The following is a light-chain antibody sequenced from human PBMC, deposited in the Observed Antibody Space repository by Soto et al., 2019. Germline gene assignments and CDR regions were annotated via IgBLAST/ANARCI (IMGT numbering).Light chain of an antibody. CDR1: SSDVGGYNY. J-gene: IGLJ1*01. CDR2: EVN. Sequence: QSALTQPPSASGSPGQSVAISCTGTSSDVGGYNYVSWYQQHPGKAPKLMIYEVNNRPSGVPDRFSGSKSGNTASLTVSGLQAEDEADYYCSSYAGSSNVFGTGTTLTVL. CDR3: SSYAGSSNV. V-gene: IGLV2-8*01.